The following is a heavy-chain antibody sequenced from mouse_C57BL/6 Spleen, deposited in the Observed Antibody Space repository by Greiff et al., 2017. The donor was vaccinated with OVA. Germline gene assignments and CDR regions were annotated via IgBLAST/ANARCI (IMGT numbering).Heavy chain of an antibody. Sequence: VKLQQPGAELVRPGTSVKLSCKASGYTFTSYWMHWVTQRTGQGLEWIGEIYPRSGNTYYNEKFKGKATLTADKSSSTAYMELRSLTSEDSAVYFCALYYYGSSYEYFDVWGTGTTVTVSS. D-gene: IGHD1-1*01. CDR3: ALYYYGSSYEYFDV. CDR2: IYPRSGNT. J-gene: IGHJ1*03. CDR1: GYTFTSYW. V-gene: IGHV1-81*01.